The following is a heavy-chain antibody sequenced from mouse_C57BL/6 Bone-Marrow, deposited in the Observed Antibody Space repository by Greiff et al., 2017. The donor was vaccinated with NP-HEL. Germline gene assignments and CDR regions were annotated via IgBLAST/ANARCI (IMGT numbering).Heavy chain of an antibody. CDR1: GYAFSSSW. Sequence: QVQLQQSGPELVKPGASVKISCKASGYAFSSSWMNWVKQRPGKGLEWIGRIYPGDGDTNYNGKFKGKATLTADKSSSTAYMQLSSLTSEDSAVYFCARWHLLWYPDYWGQGTTLTVSS. V-gene: IGHV1-82*01. J-gene: IGHJ2*01. D-gene: IGHD2-1*01. CDR3: ARWHLLWYPDY. CDR2: IYPGDGDT.